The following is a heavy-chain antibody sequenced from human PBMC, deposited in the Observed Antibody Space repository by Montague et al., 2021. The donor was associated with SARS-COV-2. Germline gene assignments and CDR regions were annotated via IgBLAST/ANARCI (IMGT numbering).Heavy chain of an antibody. CDR1: GGSISSSTYY. CDR3: ARGARQGYGFRLGSFDS. V-gene: IGHV4-39*07. D-gene: IGHD3-10*01. CDR2: IYYSGST. J-gene: IGHJ4*02. Sequence: SETLSLTCTVSGGSISSSTYYWGWIRQPPGKGLERIASIYYSGSTYFNPSLKSRVAISIDTSKNQFSLKLSSVTAADTAVYYCARGARQGYGFRLGSFDSWGQGTLVTVSS.